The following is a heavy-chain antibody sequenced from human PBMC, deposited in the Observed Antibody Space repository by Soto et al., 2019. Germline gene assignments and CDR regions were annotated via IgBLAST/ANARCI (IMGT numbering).Heavy chain of an antibody. V-gene: IGHV1-18*01. Sequence: GASVKVSCKASGYTFTSYGISWVRQAPGQGLEWMGWISVYNGNTNYAQKLQGRVTMTTDTSTSTAFMELWSLRSDDTAVYYCARRIPSHDFWSDYYDYWGQGTLVTVSS. D-gene: IGHD3-3*01. J-gene: IGHJ4*02. CDR3: ARRIPSHDFWSDYYDY. CDR1: GYTFTSYG. CDR2: ISVYNGNT.